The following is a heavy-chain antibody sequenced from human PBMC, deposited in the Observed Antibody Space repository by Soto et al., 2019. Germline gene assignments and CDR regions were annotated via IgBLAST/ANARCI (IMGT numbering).Heavy chain of an antibody. D-gene: IGHD5-12*01. CDR2: IYWDDDK. CDR3: AHSFGGYDYFDY. V-gene: IGHV2-5*02. CDR1: GFSLSTSGVG. Sequence: QITLKESGPPLVKPTQTLTLTCTFSGFSLSTSGVGVGWIRQPPGKALEWLALIYWDDDKRYSPSLKSRLTITKDTSKNQVVLTMTNMDPVDTAAYYCAHSFGGYDYFDYWGQGTLVTVSS. J-gene: IGHJ4*02.